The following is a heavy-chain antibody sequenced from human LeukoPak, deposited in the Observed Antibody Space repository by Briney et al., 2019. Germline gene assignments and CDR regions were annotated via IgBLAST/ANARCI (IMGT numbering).Heavy chain of an antibody. V-gene: IGHV4-39*01. CDR3: ARRMITFGGVIVRSYFDY. CDR2: IYYSGST. Sequence: PSETLSLTCTVSGVSISSYYWGWIRQPPGKGLEWIGSIYYSGSTYYNPSLKSRVTISVDTSKNQFSLKLSSVTAADTAVYYCARRMITFGGVIVRSYFDYWGQGTLVTVSS. CDR1: GVSISSYY. D-gene: IGHD3-16*02. J-gene: IGHJ4*02.